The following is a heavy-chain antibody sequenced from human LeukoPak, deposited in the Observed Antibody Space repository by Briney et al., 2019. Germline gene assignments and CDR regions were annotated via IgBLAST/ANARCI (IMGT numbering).Heavy chain of an antibody. Sequence: SQTLSLTSALSGDSVSSNSAAWNWIRQSPSRGLEWLGSTYYRSKWYYNYAVSVKGRLTVSPDTSKNQYSLQLTSVTPEDTAGYCCAREVEQQLPFSWFDPWGQGTQVTDSS. CDR1: GDSVSSNSAA. J-gene: IGHJ5*02. V-gene: IGHV6-1*01. D-gene: IGHD2-21*02. CDR3: AREVEQQLPFSWFDP. CDR2: TYYRSKWYY.